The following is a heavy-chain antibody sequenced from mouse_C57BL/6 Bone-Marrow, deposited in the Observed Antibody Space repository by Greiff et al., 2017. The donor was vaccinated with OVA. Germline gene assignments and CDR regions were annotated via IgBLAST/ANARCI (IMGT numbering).Heavy chain of an antibody. V-gene: IGHV5-15*01. CDR3: ARLYYGSPCYAMDY. Sequence: EVMLVESGGGLVQPGGSLKLSCAASGFTFSDYGMAWVRQAPRKGPEWVAFISNLAYSIYYADTVTGRFTISRENAKNTLYLEMSSLRSEDTAMYYCARLYYGSPCYAMDYWGQGTSVTVSS. CDR2: ISNLAYSI. J-gene: IGHJ4*01. D-gene: IGHD1-1*01. CDR1: GFTFSDYG.